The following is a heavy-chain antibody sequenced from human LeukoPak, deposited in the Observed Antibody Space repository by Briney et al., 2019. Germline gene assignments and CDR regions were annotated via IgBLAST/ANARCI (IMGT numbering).Heavy chain of an antibody. CDR1: GFTFASYA. CDR3: AHISSSWPDY. Sequence: SGGSLRLSCAASGFTFASYAMRWVRQAPGKGLEWVSSITNSGDTTYYADSVKGRFTISRDNSKNTLYLQMNSLRAEDTAVYYCAHISSSWPDYWGQGTLVTVSS. D-gene: IGHD6-13*01. J-gene: IGHJ4*02. V-gene: IGHV3-23*01. CDR2: ITNSGDTT.